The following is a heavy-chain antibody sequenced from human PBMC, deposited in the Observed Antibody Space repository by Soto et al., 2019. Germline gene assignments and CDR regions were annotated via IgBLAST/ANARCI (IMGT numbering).Heavy chain of an antibody. D-gene: IGHD2-15*01. CDR2: INPNSGGT. Sequence: ASVKVSCKASGYTFTGYYMHWARQAPGQGLEWMGWINPNSGGTNYAQKFQGRVTMTRDTSISTAYMELSRLRSDDTAVYYCARVGSSPNYYGMDVWGQGTTVTVSS. CDR3: ARVGSSPNYYGMDV. J-gene: IGHJ6*02. V-gene: IGHV1-2*02. CDR1: GYTFTGYY.